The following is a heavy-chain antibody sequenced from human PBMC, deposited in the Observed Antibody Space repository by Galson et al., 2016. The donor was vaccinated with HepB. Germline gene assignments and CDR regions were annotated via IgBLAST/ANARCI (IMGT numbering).Heavy chain of an antibody. J-gene: IGHJ6*02. D-gene: IGHD5-18*01. Sequence: SLRLSCAASGFSFSSYAMSWVRQAPGKGLEWVSGITSGGTTYYSDSVKGRFTISRDNSKNILYLQMKSLRGEDTAVYYCAKRPYSYGWHYGMDVWGQGTTVTVSS. CDR2: ITSGGTT. CDR3: AKRPYSYGWHYGMDV. CDR1: GFSFSSYA. V-gene: IGHV3-23*01.